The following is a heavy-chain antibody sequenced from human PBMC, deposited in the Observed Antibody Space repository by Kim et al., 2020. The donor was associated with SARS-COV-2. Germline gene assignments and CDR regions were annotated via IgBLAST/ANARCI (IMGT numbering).Heavy chain of an antibody. V-gene: IGHV5-51*01. D-gene: IGHD3-10*01. CDR1: GYTFTNFW. Sequence: GESLKISCQGSGYTFTNFWIGWGRQMPGKGPEWMGIIYPGDSDTRYSPSFQGQVTISVDKSLSTAYLQWSSLKASDSAMYYCARVYNSGSGSYYNGAPDDAFDVWGQGTRVTVSS. J-gene: IGHJ3*01. CDR3: ARVYNSGSGSYYNGAPDDAFDV. CDR2: IYPGDSDT.